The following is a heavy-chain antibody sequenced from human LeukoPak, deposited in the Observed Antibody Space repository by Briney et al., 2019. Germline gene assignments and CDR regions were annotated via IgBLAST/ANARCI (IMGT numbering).Heavy chain of an antibody. V-gene: IGHV4-59*08. CDR3: ATTTAVGDYYFDY. Sequence: SETLSLTCTVSGGSISSYYWSWIRQPPGKGLEWIGYIYYSGRTKYNPSLESRVTISVDASKIHLSLKLSSVTAADTAVYYCATTTAVGDYYFDYWGQGTLVTVSS. J-gene: IGHJ4*02. D-gene: IGHD6-13*01. CDR2: IYYSGRT. CDR1: GGSISSYY.